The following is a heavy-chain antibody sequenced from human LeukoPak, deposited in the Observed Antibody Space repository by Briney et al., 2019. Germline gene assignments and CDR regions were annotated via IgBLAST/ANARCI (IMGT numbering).Heavy chain of an antibody. D-gene: IGHD2-8*01. J-gene: IGHJ4*02. CDR3: AKGYFLVVTNVEYYFDY. CDR2: IRYDGSNT. V-gene: IGHV3-30*02. Sequence: GGPLRLSCEASGFTFSSYDMHWVRQAPGKGLEWVAFIRYDGSNTYYADSVKGRFTISRDNSKNRLYLQMNSLRPEDTSIFYCAKGYFLVVTNVEYYFDYWGQGTLVTVSS. CDR1: GFTFSSYD.